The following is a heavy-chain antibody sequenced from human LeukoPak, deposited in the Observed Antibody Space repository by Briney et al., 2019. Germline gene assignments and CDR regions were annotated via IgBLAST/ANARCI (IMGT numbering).Heavy chain of an antibody. CDR2: FDPEYGGT. Sequence: ASVKVSCKVSGYTFTELSIHWVRQAPGKGLEWMGGFDPEYGGTIYAQKFQGRVSMTADTSTDTAYMELSSLRSEDTAVYFCATLFYDISSHYYDNLFDPWGQGTLVTVSS. CDR3: ATLFYDISSHYYDNLFDP. J-gene: IGHJ5*02. D-gene: IGHD3-3*01. V-gene: IGHV1-24*01. CDR1: GYTFTELS.